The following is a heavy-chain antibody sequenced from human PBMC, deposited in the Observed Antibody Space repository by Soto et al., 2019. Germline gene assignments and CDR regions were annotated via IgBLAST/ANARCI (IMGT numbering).Heavy chain of an antibody. D-gene: IGHD1-1*01. Sequence: TLSLTCTVSGGSISSGGYYWSWIRQHPGKGLEWIGYIYYSGSTYYNPSLKSRVTISVDTSKNQFSLKLSSVTAADTAVYYCARPNFGAQLEQNNWFDPWGQGTLVTVSS. CDR1: GGSISSGGYY. J-gene: IGHJ5*02. CDR2: IYYSGST. V-gene: IGHV4-31*03. CDR3: ARPNFGAQLEQNNWFDP.